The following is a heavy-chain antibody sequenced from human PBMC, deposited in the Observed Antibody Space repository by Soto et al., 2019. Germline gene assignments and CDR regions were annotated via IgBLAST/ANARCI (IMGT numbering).Heavy chain of an antibody. CDR2: ISTHSGNT. J-gene: IGHJ4*02. V-gene: IGHV1-18*01. CDR3: ATVREGSYGAYEFAD. CDR1: GYNFTNYV. D-gene: IGHD4-17*01. Sequence: QVQLVQSAPEVKRPGASVKVSCKASGYNFTNYVISWVRQAPGQGLEWMGWISTHSGNTEYAQKVQGRVIMTNDTSTTTGYMEVRRLRYDDTAVYYCATVREGSYGAYEFADWGQGTLVSVSS.